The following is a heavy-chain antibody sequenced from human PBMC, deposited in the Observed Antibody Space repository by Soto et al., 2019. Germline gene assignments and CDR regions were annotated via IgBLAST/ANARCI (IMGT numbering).Heavy chain of an antibody. CDR1: GYTFTSYG. CDR2: ISAYNGNT. V-gene: IGHV1-18*01. D-gene: IGHD6-19*01. CDR3: AREPSLEQWLVRDY. J-gene: IGHJ4*02. Sequence: ASVKVSCKASGYTFTSYGISWVRQAPGQGLEWMGWISAYNGNTNYAQKLQGRVTMTTDTPTSTAYLELRSLRSDDTAVYYCAREPSLEQWLVRDYWGQGTLVTVSS.